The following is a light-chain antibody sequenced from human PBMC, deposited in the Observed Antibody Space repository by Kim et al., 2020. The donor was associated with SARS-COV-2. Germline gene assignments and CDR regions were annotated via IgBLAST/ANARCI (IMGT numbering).Light chain of an antibody. CDR1: QRISSY. CDR2: AAS. V-gene: IGKV1-8*01. J-gene: IGKJ2*03. Sequence: SASTGDRVTITCRASQRISSYLAWYQQKPGRAPKLLIYAASTLQSGVPSMFSGSGSGTDFTLTISCLQSEDFATYYCQQYYSYPYSFGQGTKLEI. CDR3: QQYYSYPYS.